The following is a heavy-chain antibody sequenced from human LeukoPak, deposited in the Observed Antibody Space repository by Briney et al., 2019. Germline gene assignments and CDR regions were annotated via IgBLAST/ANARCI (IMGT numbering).Heavy chain of an antibody. D-gene: IGHD5-18*01. J-gene: IGHJ4*02. CDR1: GYTFTSYG. Sequence: AGVPVSCKASGYTFTSYGISWVRQAPGQGLEWMGWISAYDGNTNSAQKVQGRVTLTTDTSTSTAYMELGSLRSDDTAVYYCARQVDTSMALPDYWGQGTLVTVSS. CDR2: ISAYDGNT. V-gene: IGHV1-18*01. CDR3: ARQVDTSMALPDY.